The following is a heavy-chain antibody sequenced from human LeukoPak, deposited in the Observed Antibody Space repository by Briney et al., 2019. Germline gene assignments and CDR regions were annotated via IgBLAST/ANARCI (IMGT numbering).Heavy chain of an antibody. D-gene: IGHD6-13*01. CDR3: ARTGSGSWTFSYYFDY. CDR1: GYTFTSHG. J-gene: IGHJ4*02. Sequence: ASVKVSCKASGYTFTSHGISWVRQAPGQGLEWMGWISAYNGNTNYAQKFRGRVTMTTDTSTSTAYMELRSLRSDDTAVYYCARTGSGSWTFSYYFDYWGQGTLVTVSS. V-gene: IGHV1-18*01. CDR2: ISAYNGNT.